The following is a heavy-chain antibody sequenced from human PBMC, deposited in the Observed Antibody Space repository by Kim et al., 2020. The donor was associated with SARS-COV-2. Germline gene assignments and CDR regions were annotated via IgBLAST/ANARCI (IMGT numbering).Heavy chain of an antibody. CDR2: MNPNSGNT. CDR1: GYTFTSYD. D-gene: IGHD3-9*01. V-gene: IGHV1-8*01. J-gene: IGHJ6*02. CDR3: ARGGSLPRYFVYYYYYGMDV. Sequence: ASVKVSCKASGYTFTSYDINWVRQATGQGLEWMGWMNPNSGNTGYAQKFQGRVTMTRNTSISTAYMELSSLRSEDTAVYYCARGGSLPRYFVYYYYYGMDVWGQGTTVTVSS.